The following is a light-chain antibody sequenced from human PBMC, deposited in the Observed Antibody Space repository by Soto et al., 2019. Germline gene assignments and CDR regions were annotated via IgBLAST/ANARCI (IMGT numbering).Light chain of an antibody. J-gene: IGKJ1*01. CDR1: QSVSSSY. Sequence: EIVLTQSPGTLSLSPMERATLSCMASQSVSSSYLAWYQQKPGQAPRLLIYGASSRATGTPDRFSGSGSGTDFTLTINRLEPEDFALYYCQQYGSSPPTFGQGTKVDIK. CDR3: QQYGSSPPT. V-gene: IGKV3-20*01. CDR2: GAS.